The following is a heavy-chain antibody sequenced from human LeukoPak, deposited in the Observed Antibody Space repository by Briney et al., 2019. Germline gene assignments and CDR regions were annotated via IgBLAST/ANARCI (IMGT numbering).Heavy chain of an antibody. D-gene: IGHD3-10*01. CDR2: IYYSGST. CDR1: GGSISSSSYY. V-gene: IGHV4-39*01. J-gene: IGHJ4*02. CDR3: ASPDYGSGSYSY. Sequence: MASETLSLTCTVSGGSISSSSYYWGWIRQPPGKGLEWIGSIYYSGSTYYSPSLKSRVTISVDTSKNQFSLKLSSVTAADTAVYYCASPDYGSGSYSYWGQGTLVIVSS.